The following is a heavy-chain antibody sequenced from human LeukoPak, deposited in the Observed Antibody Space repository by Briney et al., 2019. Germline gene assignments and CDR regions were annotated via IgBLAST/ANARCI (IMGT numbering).Heavy chain of an antibody. Sequence: GGSLSRSCAASGFTFSSYGMLWVRQAPGKGLEWVAVIWYDGSNKYYADSVKGRFTISRDNSKNTLYLQMNSLRAEDTAVYYCASDSSSGYFDYWGQGTLVTVSS. CDR1: GFTFSSYG. CDR2: IWYDGSNK. J-gene: IGHJ4*02. D-gene: IGHD6-6*01. V-gene: IGHV3-33*01. CDR3: ASDSSSGYFDY.